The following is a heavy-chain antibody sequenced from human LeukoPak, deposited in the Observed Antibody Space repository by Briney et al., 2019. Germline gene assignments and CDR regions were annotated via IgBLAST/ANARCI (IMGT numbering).Heavy chain of an antibody. J-gene: IGHJ3*02. CDR2: ISGSGGST. D-gene: IGHD6-19*01. CDR1: GFTFSSYA. CDR3: ATRIAVAGIRSAFDI. Sequence: GGSLRLPCAASGFTFSSYAMSWVRQAPGKGLEWVSAISGSGGSTYYADSVKGRFTISRDNSKNTLYLQMNSLRAEDTAVYYCATRIAVAGIRSAFDIWGQGTMVTVSS. V-gene: IGHV3-23*01.